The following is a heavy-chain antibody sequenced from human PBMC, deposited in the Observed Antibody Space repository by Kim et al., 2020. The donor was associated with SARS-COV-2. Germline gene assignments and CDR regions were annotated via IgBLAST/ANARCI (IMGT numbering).Heavy chain of an antibody. CDR3: ARDCYVGTSCYETFDY. V-gene: IGHV3-21*01. CDR2: ISSSSSYI. CDR1: GFTFSSYS. D-gene: IGHD2-2*01. Sequence: GGSLRLSCAASGFTFSSYSMNWVRQAPGKGLEWVSSISSSSSYIYYADSVKGRFTISRDNAKNSLYLQMNSLRAEDTAVYYCARDCYVGTSCYETFDYWGQGTLVTVSS. J-gene: IGHJ4*02.